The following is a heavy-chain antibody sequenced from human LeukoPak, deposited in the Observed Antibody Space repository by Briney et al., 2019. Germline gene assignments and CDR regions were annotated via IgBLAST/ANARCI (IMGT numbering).Heavy chain of an antibody. D-gene: IGHD6-19*01. CDR3: ARLVGLPYRIAVAGRRGRFDP. V-gene: IGHV4-39*01. J-gene: IGHJ5*02. CDR2: SYYSGST. Sequence: PSETLSLTCTVSGGSISSSSYYWGWIRQPPGRGLEWIVSSYYSGSTYYNPALKSRVTISVDPSKNQFSLKLSSVTAADTAVYYCARLVGLPYRIAVAGRRGRFDPWGQGTLVTVSS. CDR1: GGSISSSSYY.